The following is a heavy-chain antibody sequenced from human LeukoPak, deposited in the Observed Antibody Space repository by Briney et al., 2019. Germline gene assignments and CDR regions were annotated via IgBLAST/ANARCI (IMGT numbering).Heavy chain of an antibody. J-gene: IGHJ4*02. CDR1: GGSISSYY. CDR2: VYYSGST. V-gene: IGHV4-59*08. D-gene: IGHD3-3*01. Sequence: PSETLSLTCTVSGGSISSYYWSWIRQPPGKGLEWIGYVYYSGSTNYNPFLKSRVTISVDTSKNQFSLKLSSVTAADTAVYYCASLDFWSGSVYFDYWGQGTLVTVSS. CDR3: ASLDFWSGSVYFDY.